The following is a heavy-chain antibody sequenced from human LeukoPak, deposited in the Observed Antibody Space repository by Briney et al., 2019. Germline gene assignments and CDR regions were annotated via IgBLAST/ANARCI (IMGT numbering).Heavy chain of an antibody. D-gene: IGHD1-26*01. V-gene: IGHV3-30*18. CDR2: ISYDGSNK. J-gene: IGHJ6*02. CDR1: GFTFSSHG. Sequence: QPGGSLRLSCAASGFTFSSHGMHWVRQTPGKGLEWVAVISYDGSNKYHADSVKGRFTISRDNSKNTLYLQMNTLRVEDTAVYYCAKGRLLGAPWGMDVWGQGTTVTVSS. CDR3: AKGRLLGAPWGMDV.